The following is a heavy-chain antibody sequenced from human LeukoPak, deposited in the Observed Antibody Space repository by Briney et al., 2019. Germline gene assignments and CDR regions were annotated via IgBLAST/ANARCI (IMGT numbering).Heavy chain of an antibody. D-gene: IGHD3-10*01. CDR1: GFTFSSYG. J-gene: IGHJ4*02. Sequence: GGSLRLSCAASGFTFSSYGMHWVRRAPGKGLEWVAVISYDGSNKYYADSVKGRFTISRDNSKNTLYLQMNSLRAEDTAVYYCAKGASMVRGVTILYYFDYWGQGTLVTVSS. CDR3: AKGASMVRGVTILYYFDY. CDR2: ISYDGSNK. V-gene: IGHV3-30*18.